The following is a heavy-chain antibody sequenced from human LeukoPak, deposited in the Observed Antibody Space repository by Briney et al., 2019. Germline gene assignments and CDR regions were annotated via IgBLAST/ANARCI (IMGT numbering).Heavy chain of an antibody. CDR2: IFSRGNT. CDR3: ARVGDTSSYYYFLDF. D-gene: IGHD3-22*01. CDR1: GGSMSNYY. J-gene: IGHJ4*02. Sequence: SETLSPTRSVSGGSMSNYYWTWIRQPPGKGLEWIGYIFSRGNTNYNPSLKSRVTISVDTSKSQFSLKLNSVTAADTAVYYCARVGDTSSYYYFLDFWGQGTLVTVSS. V-gene: IGHV4-4*09.